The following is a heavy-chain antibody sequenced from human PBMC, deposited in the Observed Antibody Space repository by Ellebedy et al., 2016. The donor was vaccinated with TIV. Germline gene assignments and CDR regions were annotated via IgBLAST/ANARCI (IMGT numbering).Heavy chain of an antibody. Sequence: PGGSLRLSCAASGFTFNDAWMSWVRQAPGKGLEWVGRIRTKAGGGTADYAAPVKGRFTISRNDSENKLYLQMNSLNSDDTAVYYCAADVATGGAWDYWGQGARVTVSS. CDR2: IRTKAGGGTA. CDR3: AADVATGGAWDY. J-gene: IGHJ4*02. V-gene: IGHV3-15*01. CDR1: GFTFNDAW. D-gene: IGHD7-27*01.